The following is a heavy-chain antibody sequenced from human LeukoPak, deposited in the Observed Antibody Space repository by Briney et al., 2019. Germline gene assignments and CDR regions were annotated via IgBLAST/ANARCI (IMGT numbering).Heavy chain of an antibody. CDR2: IYHSGSI. D-gene: IGHD3-10*01. CDR3: ARDRIYGSGSDHFDY. V-gene: IGHV4-38-2*02. J-gene: IGHJ4*02. CDR1: GYSISSGYY. Sequence: PSETLSLTCTVSGYSISSGYYWGWIRQPPGKGLEWIGSIYHSGSIYHKPSLKSRVTISVDTSKNQFSLKLSSVTAADTAVYYCARDRIYGSGSDHFDYWGQGTLVTVSS.